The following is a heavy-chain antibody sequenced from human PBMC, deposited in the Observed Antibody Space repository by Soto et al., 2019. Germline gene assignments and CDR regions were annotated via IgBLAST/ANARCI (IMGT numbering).Heavy chain of an antibody. J-gene: IGHJ4*02. CDR1: GYTFTSYY. V-gene: IGHV1-46*01. CDR3: ARDPSRYFDY. Sequence: ASVKVSCKASGYTFTSYYMHWVRQAPGQGLEWMGIINPSGGSTSYAQKFQGRVTISRDNSKNTLYLQMNSLRAEDTAVYYCARDPSRYFDYWGQGTLVTVSS. CDR2: INPSGGST.